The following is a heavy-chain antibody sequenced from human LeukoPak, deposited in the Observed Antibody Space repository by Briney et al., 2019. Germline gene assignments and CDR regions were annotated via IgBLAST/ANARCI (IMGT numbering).Heavy chain of an antibody. V-gene: IGHV4-59*12. D-gene: IGHD4-23*01. CDR1: GGSISSYY. CDR3: ARDLQTPDAFDI. J-gene: IGHJ3*02. CDR2: IYYSGST. Sequence: SETLSLTCTVSGGSISSYYWSWIRQPPGKGLEWIGYIYYSGSTNYNPSLKSRVTISVDTSKNQFSLKLSSVTAADTAVYYCARDLQTPDAFDIWGQGTMVTVSS.